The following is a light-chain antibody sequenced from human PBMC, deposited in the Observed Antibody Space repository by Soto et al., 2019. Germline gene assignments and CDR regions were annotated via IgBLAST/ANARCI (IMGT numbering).Light chain of an antibody. CDR2: GAS. Sequence: EIVLTQSRATLSVSPRAGAPLXCRAIQSVSSTYVIWYQQKPGQAPRLLIYGASSRATGVPERFSGGGSGTDFTLTISSLEPEDFAVYYCQQRNPLTFGGGTKVDIK. CDR3: QQRNPLT. J-gene: IGKJ4*01. CDR1: QSVSSTY. V-gene: IGKV3D-20*02.